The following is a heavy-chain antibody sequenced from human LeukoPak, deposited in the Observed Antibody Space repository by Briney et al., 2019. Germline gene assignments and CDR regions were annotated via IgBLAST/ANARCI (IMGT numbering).Heavy chain of an antibody. CDR1: GGFISSSNW. Sequence: SETLSLTCAVSGGFISSSNWWSWVRQPPGKGLEWIGEIYHSGSTNYNPSLKSRVTISVGKSKNQFSLKLSSVTAADTAVYNCARENDSSGYFNWYFDLWGRGTLVTVSS. D-gene: IGHD3-22*01. CDR2: IYHSGST. J-gene: IGHJ2*01. V-gene: IGHV4-4*02. CDR3: ARENDSSGYFNWYFDL.